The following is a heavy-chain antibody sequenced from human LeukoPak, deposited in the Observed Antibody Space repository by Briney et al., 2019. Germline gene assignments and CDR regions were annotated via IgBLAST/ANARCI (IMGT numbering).Heavy chain of an antibody. CDR2: MNPNSGNT. D-gene: IGHD6-13*01. V-gene: IGHV1-8*02. Sequence: VASVKVSCKASGCTFTSYGISWVRQATGQGLEWMGLMNPNSGNTDYAQKFQGRVTMTRNTSISTAYMELSSLTSEDTAVYYCARPGAAAGFEYWGQGALVTVSS. CDR3: ARPGAAAGFEY. CDR1: GCTFTSYG. J-gene: IGHJ4*02.